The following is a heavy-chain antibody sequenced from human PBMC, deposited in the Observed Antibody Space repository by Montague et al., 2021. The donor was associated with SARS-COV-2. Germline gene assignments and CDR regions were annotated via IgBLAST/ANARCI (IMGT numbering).Heavy chain of an antibody. J-gene: IGHJ5*02. Sequence: SETLSLTCTASGGSISSSSYYWGWIRQPPGKGLEWIGSIYYSGSTYYNPSLKSRVTISVDTSKNQFSLKLSSVTAADTAVYYCARQGSGSYHNWFDPWGQGTLVTVSS. D-gene: IGHD1-26*01. V-gene: IGHV4-39*01. CDR2: IYYSGST. CDR1: GGSISSSSYY. CDR3: ARQGSGSYHNWFDP.